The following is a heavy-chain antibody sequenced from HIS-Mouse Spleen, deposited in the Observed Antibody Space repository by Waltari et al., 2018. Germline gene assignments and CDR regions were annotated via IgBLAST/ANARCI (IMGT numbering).Heavy chain of an antibody. J-gene: IGHJ2*01. CDR3: AREIPYSSSWYDWYFDL. Sequence: QVQLVESGGGVVQPGRSLRLSCAASGFPFRSYGMLWVRQAPGKGLEWVAVISYDGSNKYYADSVKGRFTISRDNSKNTLYLQMNSLRAEDTAVYYCAREIPYSSSWYDWYFDLWGRGTLVTVSS. CDR2: ISYDGSNK. CDR1: GFPFRSYG. D-gene: IGHD6-13*01. V-gene: IGHV3-30*03.